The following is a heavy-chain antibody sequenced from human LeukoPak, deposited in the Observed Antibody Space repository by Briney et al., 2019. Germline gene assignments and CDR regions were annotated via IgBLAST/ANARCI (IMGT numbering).Heavy chain of an antibody. CDR2: IYHSGST. J-gene: IGHJ4*02. D-gene: IGHD2-15*01. Sequence: SETLSLTCSVSGGSISSYYWSWIRQPPGKGLEWIGYIYHSGSTNYNPSLKSRVTISVDTSKNQFSLKLSSVTAADTAVYYCAREVVVAATVDYWGQGTLVTVSS. V-gene: IGHV4-59*12. CDR3: AREVVVAATVDY. CDR1: GGSISSYY.